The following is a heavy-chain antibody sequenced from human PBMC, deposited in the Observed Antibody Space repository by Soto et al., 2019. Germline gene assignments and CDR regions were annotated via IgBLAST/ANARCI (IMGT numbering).Heavy chain of an antibody. V-gene: IGHV1-8*01. J-gene: IGHJ6*03. CDR2: MNPNSGST. CDR3: ARLKSYYYYMDV. Sequence: ASVKVSCKASGYTFTGYDINWVRQATGQGLEWMGWMNPNSGSTGYAQKFQGRVTMTRNTSISTAYMELSNLRSEDTAVYYCARLKSYYYYMDVWGKGTTVTVSS. CDR1: GYTFTGYD.